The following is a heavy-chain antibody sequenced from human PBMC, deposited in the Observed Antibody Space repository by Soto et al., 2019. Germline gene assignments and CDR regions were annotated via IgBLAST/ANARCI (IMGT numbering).Heavy chain of an antibody. J-gene: IGHJ4*02. CDR1: GGSISSGDYY. D-gene: IGHD1-26*01. Sequence: PSETLSLTCTVSGGSISSGDYYWSWIRQPPGKGLEWIGYIYYSGSTYYNPSLKSRVTISVDTSKNQFSLKLSSVTAADTAVYYCARVDASGGATLDYWGQGTLVTVS. V-gene: IGHV4-30-4*01. CDR3: ARVDASGGATLDY. CDR2: IYYSGST.